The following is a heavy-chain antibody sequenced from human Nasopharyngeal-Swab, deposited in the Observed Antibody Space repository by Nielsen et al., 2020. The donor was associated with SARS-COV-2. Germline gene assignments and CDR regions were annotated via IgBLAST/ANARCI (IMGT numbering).Heavy chain of an antibody. CDR3: RVVPAAMWYYYYGMDV. CDR1: GYTLTELS. CDR2: FDPEDGET. Sequence: ASVKVSCKVSGYTLTELSMHWVRQAPGKGLEWMGGFDPEDGETIYAQKFQGRVTMTEDTSTDTAYMELSNLRSEDTAVYYCRVVPAAMWYYYYGMDVWGQGTTVTVSS. V-gene: IGHV1-24*01. J-gene: IGHJ6*02. D-gene: IGHD2-2*01.